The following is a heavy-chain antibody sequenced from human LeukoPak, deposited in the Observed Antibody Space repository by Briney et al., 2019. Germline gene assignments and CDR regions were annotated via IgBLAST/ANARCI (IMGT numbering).Heavy chain of an antibody. D-gene: IGHD2-15*01. V-gene: IGHV4-34*01. CDR1: GGSFSGYY. Sequence: PSETLSLTCAVYGGSFSGYYWSWIRQPPGKGLEWIGEISHSGSTNYNPSLKSRVTISVDTSKNQFSLKLSSVTAADTAVYYCARGRVVVVAATNPRYFDYWGQGTLVTVSS. CDR2: ISHSGST. J-gene: IGHJ4*02. CDR3: ARGRVVVVAATNPRYFDY.